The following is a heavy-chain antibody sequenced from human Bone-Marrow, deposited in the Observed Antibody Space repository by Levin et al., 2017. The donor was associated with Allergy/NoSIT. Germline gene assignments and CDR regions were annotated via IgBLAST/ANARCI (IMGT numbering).Heavy chain of an antibody. V-gene: IGHV4-31*03. D-gene: IGHD6-13*01. CDR1: GASISSGGYY. J-gene: IGHJ5*02. CDR2: IYYSGII. Sequence: SQTLSLTCPVSGASISSGGYYWSWIRQHPGKGLEWIGYIYYSGIIYYNPSLRPRVTISMDTSKNQFSLKLSSVTAADTGVYYCAREVAAAGTLIDLWGQGTLVAVSS. CDR3: AREVAAAGTLIDL.